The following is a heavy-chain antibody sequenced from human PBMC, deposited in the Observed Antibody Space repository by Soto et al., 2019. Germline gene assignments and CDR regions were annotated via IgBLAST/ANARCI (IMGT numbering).Heavy chain of an antibody. D-gene: IGHD2-15*01. V-gene: IGHV3-74*01. CDR2: INSDGSST. J-gene: IGHJ4*02. CDR1: GFTCSSYW. Sequence: EVQLVESGGGLVQPGGSLRLSCAASGFTCSSYWMHWVRHAPGKGLVWVSRINSDGSSTSYADSVKDRFTISRDNAKNTLYLQMNSLRAEDTAVYYCVRTSLVVAAATREDYWGQGTLVTFSS. CDR3: VRTSLVVAAATREDY.